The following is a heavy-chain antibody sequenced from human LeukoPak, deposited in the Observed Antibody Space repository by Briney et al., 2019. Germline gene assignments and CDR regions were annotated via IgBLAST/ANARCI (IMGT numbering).Heavy chain of an antibody. V-gene: IGHV4-34*01. J-gene: IGHJ6*02. CDR2: VSQSGST. CDR1: GVSFSGFY. Sequence: SETLSLTCAVYGVSFSGFYWSWIRQPPGRGLEWIGEVSQSGSTNYNPSLKSRSTMSVDTSKNQFSLQLRSMTAADTAVYFCARATDDEFYLYYGMDVWGQGTTVTVSS. CDR3: ARATDDEFYLYYGMDV. D-gene: IGHD3-16*01.